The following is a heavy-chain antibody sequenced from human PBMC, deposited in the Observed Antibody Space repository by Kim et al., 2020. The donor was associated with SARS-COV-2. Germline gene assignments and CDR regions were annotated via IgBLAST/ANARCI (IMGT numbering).Heavy chain of an antibody. V-gene: IGHV4-34*01. Sequence: SETLSLTCAVYGGSFSGYYWSWIRQPPGKGLEWIGEINHSGSTNYNPSLKSRVTISVDTSKNQFSLKLSSVTAADTAVYYCARGIYYDSSGPPGVALWG. CDR1: GGSFSGYY. CDR3: ARGIYYDSSGPPGVAL. CDR2: INHSGST. D-gene: IGHD3-22*01. J-gene: IGHJ2*01.